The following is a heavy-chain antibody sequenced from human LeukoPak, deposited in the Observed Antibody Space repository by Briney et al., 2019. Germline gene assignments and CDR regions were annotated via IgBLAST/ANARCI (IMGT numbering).Heavy chain of an antibody. Sequence: SETLSLTCTVSGGSINSYYWSWIRQPPGKGLEWMGYIYSSGSTNYNPSLKSRVTISVDTSKKQFSLKLSSVTAADTAVYYCARHYYDRSGSYSFDYWGQGALVTVSS. V-gene: IGHV4-59*08. CDR1: GGSINSYY. CDR3: ARHYYDRSGSYSFDY. J-gene: IGHJ4*02. D-gene: IGHD3-22*01. CDR2: IYSSGST.